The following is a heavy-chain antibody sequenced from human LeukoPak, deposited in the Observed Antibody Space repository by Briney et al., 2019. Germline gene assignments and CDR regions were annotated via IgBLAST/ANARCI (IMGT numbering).Heavy chain of an antibody. J-gene: IGHJ4*02. CDR1: GGSISSYY. CDR3: ARHSPVGYSNAWYYFDY. V-gene: IGHV4-59*08. Sequence: PSETLSLTCTASGGSISSYYWSWIRQPPGKGLEWAGYIFYSGSTNYNPSLKNRVTISIDTSRTLVSLRLSSVSAADTALYYCARHSPVGYSNAWYYFDYWGQGTAVIVSS. D-gene: IGHD1-26*01. CDR2: IFYSGST.